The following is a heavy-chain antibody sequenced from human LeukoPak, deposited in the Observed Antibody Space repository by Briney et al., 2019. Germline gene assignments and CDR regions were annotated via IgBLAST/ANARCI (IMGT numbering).Heavy chain of an antibody. CDR2: VYYTGKT. Sequence: PSETLSLTCSVSGGSFSSYFWNWIRQPPGKGLEWIGSVYYTGKTYYSPSLRSRVAISMDTSRIQFSLNLTSVTAADTATYYCTRARMVTFFDTWGQGKLVAVSS. CDR1: GGSFSSYF. V-gene: IGHV4-59*01. D-gene: IGHD3-3*02. CDR3: TRARMVTFFDT. J-gene: IGHJ4*02.